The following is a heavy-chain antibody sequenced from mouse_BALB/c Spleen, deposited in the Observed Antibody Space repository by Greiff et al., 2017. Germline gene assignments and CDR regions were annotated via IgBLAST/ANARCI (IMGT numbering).Heavy chain of an antibody. Sequence: QVQLQQSGAELAKPGASVKMSCKASGYTFTSYWMHWVKQRPGQGLEWIGYINPSTGYTEYNQKFKDKATLTADKSSSTAYMQLSSLTSEDSAVYYCAREGYRGRWYFDVWGAGTTVTVSS. D-gene: IGHD2-12*01. V-gene: IGHV1-7*01. CDR3: AREGYRGRWYFDV. CDR2: INPSTGYT. J-gene: IGHJ1*01. CDR1: GYTFTSYW.